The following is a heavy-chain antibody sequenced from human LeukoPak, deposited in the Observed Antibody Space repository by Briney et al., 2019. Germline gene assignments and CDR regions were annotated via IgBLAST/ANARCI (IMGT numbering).Heavy chain of an antibody. CDR1: GFTFSSYA. Sequence: GGSLRLSCAASGFTFSSYAMSWVRQAPGKGLEWVSAISGSGGSTYYADSVKGRFTISRDNSKNTLYLQMNSLRAEDTAVYYCAKAGDIVVVPAASYFDYWGQGTLVAVSS. CDR2: ISGSGGST. D-gene: IGHD2-2*01. J-gene: IGHJ4*02. CDR3: AKAGDIVVVPAASYFDY. V-gene: IGHV3-23*01.